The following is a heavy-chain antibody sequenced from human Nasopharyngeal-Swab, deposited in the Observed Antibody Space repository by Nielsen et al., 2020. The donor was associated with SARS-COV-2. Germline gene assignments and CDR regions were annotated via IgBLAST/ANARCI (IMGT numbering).Heavy chain of an antibody. Sequence: SETLSLTCTVSGGSISSGSYYWGWLRQPPGKGLEWIGSIDYGGRTHYNPSLKSRVTISVDTSKNQFSLKVTSVTAAETAIYYCVRPKPVTGFYYFVHWGQGTLVSVSS. CDR1: GGSISSGSYY. CDR3: VRPKPVTGFYYFVH. V-gene: IGHV4-39*01. J-gene: IGHJ4*02. D-gene: IGHD6-19*01. CDR2: IDYGGRT.